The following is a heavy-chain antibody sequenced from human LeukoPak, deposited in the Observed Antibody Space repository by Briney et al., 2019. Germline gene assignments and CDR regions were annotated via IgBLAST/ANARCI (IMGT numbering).Heavy chain of an antibody. Sequence: GASVKVSCKASGYTFTSYYMHWVRQAPGQGLEWMGIINPSGGSTSYAQKFQGSVTMTRDTSTSTVYMELSSLRSEDTAVYYCARDLEGSSFTWIQSSTPHAFDYWGQGTLVTVSS. CDR1: GYTFTSYY. D-gene: IGHD5-18*01. J-gene: IGHJ4*02. CDR3: ARDLEGSSFTWIQSSTPHAFDY. CDR2: INPSGGST. V-gene: IGHV1-46*01.